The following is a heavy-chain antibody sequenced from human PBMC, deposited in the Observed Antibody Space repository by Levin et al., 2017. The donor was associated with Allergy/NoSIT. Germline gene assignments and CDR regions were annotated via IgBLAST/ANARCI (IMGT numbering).Heavy chain of an antibody. CDR1: GSTSIGYY. V-gene: IGHV1-2*02. CDR3: ASPMVRGVDCFDY. Sequence: ASVKVSCKASGSTSIGYYMHWVRQAPGQGLEWMGWIKPHSGATNYAQKFQGRVTMTRDMSISTTYLELSRLTSDDGAVYYCASPMVRGVDCFDYWGQGTLVAVSS. CDR2: IKPHSGAT. J-gene: IGHJ4*02. D-gene: IGHD3-10*01.